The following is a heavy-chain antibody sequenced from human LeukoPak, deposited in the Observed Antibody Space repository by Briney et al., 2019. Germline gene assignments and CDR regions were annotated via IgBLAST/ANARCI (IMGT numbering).Heavy chain of an antibody. Sequence: GGSLRLSCAASGFTFSSYWMHWVRQAPGKELVWVSRINSDGSSTSYADSVKGRFTISRDNAKNTLYLQMNSLRAEDTAVYYCARGDSSVVPAAKGFDYWGQGTLVTVSS. CDR2: INSDGSST. D-gene: IGHD2-2*01. J-gene: IGHJ4*02. CDR1: GFTFSSYW. CDR3: ARGDSSVVPAAKGFDY. V-gene: IGHV3-74*01.